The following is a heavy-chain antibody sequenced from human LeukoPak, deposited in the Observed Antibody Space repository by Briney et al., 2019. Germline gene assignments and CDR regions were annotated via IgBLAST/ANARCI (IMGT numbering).Heavy chain of an antibody. CDR1: GFTFSSYA. CDR3: AIPPAGSKKHIVVVTAMNVDY. D-gene: IGHD2-21*02. V-gene: IGHV3-23*01. J-gene: IGHJ4*02. Sequence: GGSLRLSCAASGFTFSSYAMSWVRQAPGKGLEWVSAISGSGGSTYYADSVKGRFTISRDNSKNTLYLQMNSLRAADTAVYYCAIPPAGSKKHIVVVTAMNVDYWGQGTLVTVSS. CDR2: ISGSGGST.